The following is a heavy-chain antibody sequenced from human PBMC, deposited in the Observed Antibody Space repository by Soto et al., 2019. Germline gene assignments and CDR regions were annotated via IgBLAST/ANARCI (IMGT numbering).Heavy chain of an antibody. CDR2: IWYDGSNK. Sequence: QVQLVESGGGVVQPGRSLRLSCAASGFTFSSYGMHWVRQAPGKGLEWVAVIWYDGSNKYYADSVKGRFTISRDNSKNTLDLQMNSLRAEDTAVYYCARGKGSYHIAAAGTYFDYWGQGTLVTVSS. D-gene: IGHD6-13*01. CDR1: GFTFSSYG. J-gene: IGHJ4*02. V-gene: IGHV3-33*01. CDR3: ARGKGSYHIAAAGTYFDY.